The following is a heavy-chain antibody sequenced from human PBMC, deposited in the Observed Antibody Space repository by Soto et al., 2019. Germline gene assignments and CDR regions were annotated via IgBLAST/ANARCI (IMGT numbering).Heavy chain of an antibody. CDR3: ARRPNLELGMYV. CDR1: GYSFTSYW. D-gene: IGHD1-26*01. V-gene: IGHV5-51*01. Sequence: GESLKISCEGSGYSFTSYWIGWARQLSGKGLEWMGIINPGDSDTRYSPSFQGQVTISVDKSINTAYLHWSSLKASDTAMYYCARRPNLELGMYVWGQGTTVTVS. CDR2: INPGDSDT. J-gene: IGHJ6*02.